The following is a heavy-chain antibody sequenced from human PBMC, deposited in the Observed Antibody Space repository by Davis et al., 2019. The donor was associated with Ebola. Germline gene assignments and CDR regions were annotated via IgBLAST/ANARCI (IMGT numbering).Heavy chain of an antibody. CDR2: IYYSGST. CDR1: GGSISSYY. Sequence: MPSETLSLTCSVSGGSISSYYWSWIRQPPGKGLEWIGYIYYSGSTNYNPSLKSRVTISVDTSKNQFSLKLKSVTATDTATYYCARSFGGAPVLEYWGQGTLVSVSA. V-gene: IGHV4-59*01. J-gene: IGHJ4*02. D-gene: IGHD3-16*01. CDR3: ARSFGGAPVLEY.